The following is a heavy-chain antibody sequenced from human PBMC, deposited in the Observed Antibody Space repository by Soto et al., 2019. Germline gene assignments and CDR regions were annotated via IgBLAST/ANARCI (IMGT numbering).Heavy chain of an antibody. CDR2: IKSKTDGGTT. D-gene: IGHD2-15*01. Sequence: GGSLRLSCAASGFTFSNAWMSWVRQAPGKGLEWVGRIKSKTDGGTTDYAAPVKGRFTISGDDSKNTLYLQMNSLKTEDTAVYYCTTEDIVVVVAAFDYWGQGTLVTVSS. CDR1: GFTFSNAW. V-gene: IGHV3-15*01. CDR3: TTEDIVVVVAAFDY. J-gene: IGHJ4*02.